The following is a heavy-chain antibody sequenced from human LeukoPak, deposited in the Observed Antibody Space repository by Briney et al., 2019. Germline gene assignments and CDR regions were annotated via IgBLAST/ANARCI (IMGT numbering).Heavy chain of an antibody. CDR1: GYTFTGYY. Sequence: ASVKVSRKASGYTFTGYYMHGVRQARGQGREGMGWNNTNSGGTNYAQKFQGRVTMTRDTSISTAYMELSRLRSDDTAVYYCATGGTNYPDWCFDYWGQGTLVTVSS. CDR3: ATGGTNYPDWCFDY. CDR2: NNTNSGGT. D-gene: IGHD1-7*01. V-gene: IGHV1-2*02. J-gene: IGHJ4*02.